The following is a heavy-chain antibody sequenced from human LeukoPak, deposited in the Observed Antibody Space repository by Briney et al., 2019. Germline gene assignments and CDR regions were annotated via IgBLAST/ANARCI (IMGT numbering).Heavy chain of an antibody. CDR3: ARDVVAAAGTWDY. J-gene: IGHJ4*02. Sequence: SETLSLTCAVYGRSFSGYYWSWIRQPPGKGLERIGEINHSGSTNYNPSLKSRVTISVDTSKNQFSMKLSSVTAADTAVYYCARDVVAAAGTWDYWGQGTLVTVSS. D-gene: IGHD6-13*01. V-gene: IGHV4-34*01. CDR2: INHSGST. CDR1: GRSFSGYY.